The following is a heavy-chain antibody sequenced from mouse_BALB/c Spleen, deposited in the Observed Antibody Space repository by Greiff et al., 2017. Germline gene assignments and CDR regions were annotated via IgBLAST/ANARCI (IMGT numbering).Heavy chain of an antibody. CDR1: GDSITSGY. J-gene: IGHJ2*01. V-gene: IGHV3-8*02. D-gene: IGHD4-1*01. CDR2: ISYSGST. Sequence: DVKLQESGPSLVKPSQTLSLTCSVTGDSITSGYWNWIRKFPGNKLEYMGYISYSGSTYYNPSLKSRISITRDTSKNQYYLQLNSVTTEDTATYYCAFRGLGRGYFDYWGQGTTLTVSS. CDR3: AFRGLGRGYFDY.